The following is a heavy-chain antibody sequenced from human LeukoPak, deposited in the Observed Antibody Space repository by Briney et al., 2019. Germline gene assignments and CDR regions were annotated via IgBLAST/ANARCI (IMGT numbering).Heavy chain of an antibody. D-gene: IGHD3-16*01. J-gene: IGHJ6*02. Sequence: GGSLRLSCAASGFTFSSYAMSWVRQAPGKGLEWVSGISGGGVTTYYADSVKGRFTISRDNSRNTLYLQMNSLRADDTAIYYCARNQQLGGHSYYYYGMDVWGQGTTVTVSS. V-gene: IGHV3-23*01. CDR2: ISGGGVTT. CDR3: ARNQQLGGHSYYYYGMDV. CDR1: GFTFSSYA.